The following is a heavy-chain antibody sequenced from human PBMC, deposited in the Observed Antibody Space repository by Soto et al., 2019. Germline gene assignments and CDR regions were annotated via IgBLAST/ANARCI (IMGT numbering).Heavy chain of an antibody. CDR2: IYYSGST. J-gene: IGHJ4*02. D-gene: IGHD2-21*02. CDR1: GGSVSSGGYY. CDR3: ARAGVTAKGADS. V-gene: IGHV4-31*03. Sequence: QVQLQESGPGLVKPSQTLSLTCSVSGGSVSSGGYYWTWIRQHPGKGLEWIGYIYYSGSTYYNPSLNSRVTISVDTSKNQFSLKLSSVTAADTAVYYCARAGVTAKGADSWGQGTLVTVSS.